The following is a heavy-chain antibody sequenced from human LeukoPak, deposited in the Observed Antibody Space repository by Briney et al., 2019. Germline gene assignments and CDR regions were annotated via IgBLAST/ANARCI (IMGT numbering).Heavy chain of an antibody. D-gene: IGHD2-2*01. V-gene: IGHV4-59*01. CDR3: ARLGYCSSARCSNWFDP. CDR2: MYCSGGT. J-gene: IGHJ5*02. Sequence: PSETLSLTCTVSGGSMSGYYWSWIRQPPGKGLEWIGYMYCSGGTNYNPSLESRVTISVDTSKNQFSLKLTSVTAADAAVYYCARLGYCSSARCSNWFDPWGQGTLVTVSS. CDR1: GGSMSGYY.